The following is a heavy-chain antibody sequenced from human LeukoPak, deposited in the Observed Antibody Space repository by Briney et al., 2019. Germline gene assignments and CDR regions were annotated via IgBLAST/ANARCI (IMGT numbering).Heavy chain of an antibody. V-gene: IGHV4-34*01. J-gene: IGHJ4*02. CDR1: GGSFSGYY. Sequence: PSETLSLTCAVYGGSFSGYYWSWIRQPPGTGLEWIGEINHSGSTNYNPSLKSRVTISVDTSKNQFSLKLSSVTAADTAVYYCATTLRGYSYGRLDYWGQGTLVTVSS. CDR2: INHSGST. D-gene: IGHD5-18*01. CDR3: ATTLRGYSYGRLDY.